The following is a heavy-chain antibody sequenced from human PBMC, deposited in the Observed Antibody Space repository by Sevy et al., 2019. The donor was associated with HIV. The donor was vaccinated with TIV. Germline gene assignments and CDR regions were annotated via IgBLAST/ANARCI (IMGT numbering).Heavy chain of an antibody. V-gene: IGHV3-33*08. J-gene: IGHJ4*02. CDR3: ARETRSGAYFDY. CDR1: GFTFISYA. Sequence: GGSLRLSCKPSGFTFISYAMNWVRQAPGKGLEWVAVIWYDGSNKYYADSVKGRFTISRDNSKNTLYLQMNSLRAEDTAVYYCARETRSGAYFDYWGQGTLVTVSS. CDR2: IWYDGSNK. D-gene: IGHD2-15*01.